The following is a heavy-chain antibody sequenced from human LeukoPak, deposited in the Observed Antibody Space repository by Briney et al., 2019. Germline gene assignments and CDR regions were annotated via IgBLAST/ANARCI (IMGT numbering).Heavy chain of an antibody. D-gene: IGHD3-10*01. V-gene: IGHV4-59*01. J-gene: IGHJ4*02. CDR3: ASHRRSHGSEY. CDR2: VYYSGTT. CDR1: GVSFEHYF. Sequence: SETLSLTCSVSGVSFEHYFWSWVRQPPGKGLEWIGYVYYSGTTDYSPSLKSRLTISADTSKYQFSLKLNSVTAADTAVYFCASHRRSHGSEYWGQGILVTVSS.